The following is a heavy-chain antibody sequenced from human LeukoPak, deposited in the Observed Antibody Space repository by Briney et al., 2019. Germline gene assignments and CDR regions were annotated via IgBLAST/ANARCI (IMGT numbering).Heavy chain of an antibody. Sequence: PSETLSLTCAVYGGSFSGYYWSWIRQPPGKGLEWIGEINHSGSTNYNPSLKSRVTISVDTSKNQFSLRLTSVTAADTAVYYCARHLGVTGTFDYWGQGALVTVSS. V-gene: IGHV4-34*01. CDR2: INHSGST. D-gene: IGHD6-19*01. CDR1: GGSFSGYY. CDR3: ARHLGVTGTFDY. J-gene: IGHJ4*02.